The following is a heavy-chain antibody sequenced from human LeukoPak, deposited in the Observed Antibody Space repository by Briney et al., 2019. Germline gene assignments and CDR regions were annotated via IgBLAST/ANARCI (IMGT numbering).Heavy chain of an antibody. J-gene: IGHJ3*01. CDR1: GFTVSSNY. Sequence: GGSLRLSCAASGFTVSSNYMSWVRQAPGKGLEWVSVVYGGGTTYYADSVKGRFTISRDNAKNSLYLQMNSLRAEDTALYYCAKDPDAVAGNKAAFDLWGQGTMVTVSS. V-gene: IGHV3-53*05. CDR2: VYGGGTT. CDR3: AKDPDAVAGNKAAFDL. D-gene: IGHD6-19*01.